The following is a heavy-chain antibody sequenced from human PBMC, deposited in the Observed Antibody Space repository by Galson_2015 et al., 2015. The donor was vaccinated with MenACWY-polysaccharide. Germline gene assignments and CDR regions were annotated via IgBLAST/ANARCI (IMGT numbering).Heavy chain of an antibody. D-gene: IGHD6-13*01. Sequence: LEWIGYIYYSGTTYYNPSLKSRVTISVDTSKNQFSLNLNSVTAADTAVYFCARRAADGYWYDPWGQGTMVTVSS. CDR3: ARRAADGYWYDP. V-gene: IGHV4-31*02. CDR2: IYYSGTT. J-gene: IGHJ5*02.